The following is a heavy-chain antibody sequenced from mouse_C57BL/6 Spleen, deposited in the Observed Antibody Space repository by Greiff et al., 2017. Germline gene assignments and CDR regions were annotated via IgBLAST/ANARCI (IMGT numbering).Heavy chain of an antibody. CDR2: ISSGGDYI. D-gene: IGHD1-1*01. CDR1: GFTFSSYA. Sequence: EVQGVESGEGLVKPGGSLKLSCAASGFTFSSYAMSWVRQTPEKRLEWVAYISSGGDYIYYADTVKGRFTISRDNARNTLYLQMSSLKSEDTAMYYCTRAGVYYGSSWDYWGQGTTLTVSS. V-gene: IGHV5-9-1*02. CDR3: TRAGVYYGSSWDY. J-gene: IGHJ2*01.